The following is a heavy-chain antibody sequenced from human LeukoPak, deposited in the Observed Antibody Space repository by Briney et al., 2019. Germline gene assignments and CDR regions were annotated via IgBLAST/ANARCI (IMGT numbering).Heavy chain of an antibody. Sequence: ASVKVSCKASGYTFTGYYMHWVRQAPGQGLEWMGWINPNSGGTNYAQKFQGRVTMTRDTSISAAYMELSSLRSEDTAVYYCARPQYITMIVARLYQFDDWGQGTLVTVSS. J-gene: IGHJ4*02. V-gene: IGHV1-2*02. CDR3: ARPQYITMIVARLYQFDD. CDR2: INPNSGGT. D-gene: IGHD3-22*01. CDR1: GYTFTGYY.